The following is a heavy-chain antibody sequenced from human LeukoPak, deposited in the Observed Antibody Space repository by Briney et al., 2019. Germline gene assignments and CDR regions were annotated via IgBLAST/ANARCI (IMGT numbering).Heavy chain of an antibody. V-gene: IGHV5-10-1*01. CDR2: IDPSDSYT. CDR1: GYSFTSYW. D-gene: IGHD3-3*01. CDR3: ARHKVPIFGVVLDY. Sequence: GESLKISCKGSGYSFTSYWISWVRQVPGKGLEWMGRIDPSDSYTNYSPSFQGHVTISADKSISTAYLQWSSLKASDTALYYCARHKVPIFGVVLDYWGQGTLVTVSS. J-gene: IGHJ4*02.